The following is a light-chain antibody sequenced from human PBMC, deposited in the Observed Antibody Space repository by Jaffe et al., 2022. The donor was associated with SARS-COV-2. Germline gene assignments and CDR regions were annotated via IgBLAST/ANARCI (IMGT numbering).Light chain of an antibody. Sequence: DIQLTQSPSFLSASVGDRVTITCRASQGIASYLAWYQQKLGKGPKLLIYSASTLQSGVPSRFSGSGSGTEFTLTISSLQPEDFATYSCQQVNSFPLTFGGGTKVEIK. J-gene: IGKJ4*01. CDR2: SAS. V-gene: IGKV1-9*01. CDR1: QGIASY. CDR3: QQVNSFPLT.